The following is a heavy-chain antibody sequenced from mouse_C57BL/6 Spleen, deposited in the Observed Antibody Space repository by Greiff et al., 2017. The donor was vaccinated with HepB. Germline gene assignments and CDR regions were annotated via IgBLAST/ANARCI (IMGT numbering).Heavy chain of an antibody. V-gene: IGHV1-81*01. CDR3: ARYTTVVAKDARDY. CDR1: GYTFTSYG. Sequence: QVQLQQSGAELARPGASVKLSCKASGYTFTSYGISWVKQRTGQGLEWIGEIYPRSGNTYYNEKFKGKATLTADKSSSTAYMELRSLTSEDSAVYFCARYTTVVAKDARDYWGQGTSVTVSS. J-gene: IGHJ4*01. CDR2: IYPRSGNT. D-gene: IGHD1-1*01.